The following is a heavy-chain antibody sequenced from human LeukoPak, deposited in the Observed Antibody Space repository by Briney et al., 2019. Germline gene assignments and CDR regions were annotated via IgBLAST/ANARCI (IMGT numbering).Heavy chain of an antibody. CDR1: GGSLSTYY. D-gene: IGHD1-26*01. Sequence: SETLSLTCTVSGGSLSTYYWSWIRQPAGKGLEWIGRIYTSGSTNYNPSLKSRVTMSLDTPKNQFSLKLSSVTAADTAVYYCARDLGGSYYPYYFDYWGQGTLVTVSS. V-gene: IGHV4-4*07. CDR2: IYTSGST. J-gene: IGHJ4*02. CDR3: ARDLGGSYYPYYFDY.